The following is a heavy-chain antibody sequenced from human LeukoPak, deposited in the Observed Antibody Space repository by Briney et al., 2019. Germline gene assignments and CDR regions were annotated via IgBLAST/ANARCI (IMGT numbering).Heavy chain of an antibody. Sequence: GGSLRLSCAASGFAFGSYSMNWVRQAPGKGLEWVSSISSSGTYIYYADSVKGRFTISRDNAKNSLYLQMNSLRAEDTAVYYCARASGWTERPYFDYWGQGTLVTVSS. CDR3: ARASGWTERPYFDY. J-gene: IGHJ4*02. CDR2: ISSSGTYI. CDR1: GFAFGSYS. V-gene: IGHV3-21*04. D-gene: IGHD6-19*01.